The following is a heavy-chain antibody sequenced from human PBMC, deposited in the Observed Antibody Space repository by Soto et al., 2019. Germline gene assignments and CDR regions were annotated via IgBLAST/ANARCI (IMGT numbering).Heavy chain of an antibody. CDR3: ARDQDIVVVPAAIGSYSYGMDV. D-gene: IGHD2-2*01. CDR1: GYTFTSYY. CDR2: INPSGGST. V-gene: IGHV1-46*01. J-gene: IGHJ6*02. Sequence: ASVKVSCKASGYTFTSYYMHWVRQAPGQGLEWMGIINPSGGSTSYAQKFQGRVTMTRDTSTSTVYMELSSLRSEDTAVYYCARDQDIVVVPAAIGSYSYGMDVWGQGTTVTVSS.